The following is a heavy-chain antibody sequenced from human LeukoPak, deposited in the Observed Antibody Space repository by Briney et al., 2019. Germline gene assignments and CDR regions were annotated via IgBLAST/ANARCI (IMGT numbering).Heavy chain of an antibody. CDR1: GGSISSSSYY. J-gene: IGHJ4*02. V-gene: IGHV4-61*05. Sequence: PSETLSLTCTVSGGSISSSSYYWSWIRQPPGKGLEWIGYIYYSGSTNYNPSLKSRVTISVDTSKNQFSLKLSSVTAADTAVYFCASHGATIEMAYFDYWGQGTLVTVSS. D-gene: IGHD5-24*01. CDR3: ASHGATIEMAYFDY. CDR2: IYYSGST.